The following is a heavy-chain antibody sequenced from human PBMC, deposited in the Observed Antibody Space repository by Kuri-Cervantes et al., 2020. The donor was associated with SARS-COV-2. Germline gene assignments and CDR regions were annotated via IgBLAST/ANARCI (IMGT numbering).Heavy chain of an antibody. CDR2: LDTSGST. V-gene: IGHV4-61*09. D-gene: IGHD5-24*01. CDR3: GRVSWLQMWQRYADS. J-gene: IGHJ4*02. CDR1: GVSVSGGTYY. Sequence: SCDVSGVSVSGGTYYWSWIRQPAGKGLEWIGHLDTSGSTTYNPSLKSRVTISIDTSKKQVSLRLSSATAADTAVYYCGRVSWLQMWQRYADSWGQGTLVTVSS.